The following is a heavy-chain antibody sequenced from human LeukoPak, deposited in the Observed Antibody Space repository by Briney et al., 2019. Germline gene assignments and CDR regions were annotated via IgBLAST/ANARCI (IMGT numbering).Heavy chain of an antibody. CDR1: GFTFSRYS. D-gene: IGHD3-22*01. V-gene: IGHV3-48*01. J-gene: IGHJ4*02. CDR2: ISGSTTTI. Sequence: PGGSLRLSCAASGFTFSRYSMNWVRQAPGKGLEWVSYISGSTTTIHYVDSVKGRFTISRDNAKNSLYQQMNSLRAEDTAVYYCANVHTRYSDTSEGVLWGQGTLVTVSS. CDR3: ANVHTRYSDTSEGVL.